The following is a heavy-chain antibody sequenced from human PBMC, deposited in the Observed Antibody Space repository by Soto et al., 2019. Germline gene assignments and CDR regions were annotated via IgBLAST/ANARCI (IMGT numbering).Heavy chain of an antibody. CDR3: AKDMLLWFGETNFDY. CDR1: GFTFSSYG. Sequence: VQLVESGGGVVQPGRSLRLSCAASGFTFSSYGMHWVRQAPGKGLEWVAVIWYDGSNKYYADSVKGRFTISRDNSKNTLYLQMNSLRAEDTAVYYCAKDMLLWFGETNFDYWGQGTLVTVSS. D-gene: IGHD3-10*01. V-gene: IGHV3-33*06. J-gene: IGHJ4*02. CDR2: IWYDGSNK.